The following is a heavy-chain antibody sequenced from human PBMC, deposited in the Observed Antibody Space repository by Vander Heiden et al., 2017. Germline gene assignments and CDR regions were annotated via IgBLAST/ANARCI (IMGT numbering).Heavy chain of an antibody. D-gene: IGHD6-13*01. CDR1: GFTFSSYG. J-gene: IGHJ4*02. CDR3: AKCRDSSSWYWSFDY. Sequence: QVQLVEPWGGVVQPGRSLRLYCAAPGFTFSSYGMHLVRQAPGKGLEWVAVISYDGSNKYYADSVKGRFTISRDNSKNTLYLQMNSLRAEDTAVYYCAKCRDSSSWYWSFDYWGQGTLVTVSS. CDR2: ISYDGSNK. V-gene: IGHV3-30*18.